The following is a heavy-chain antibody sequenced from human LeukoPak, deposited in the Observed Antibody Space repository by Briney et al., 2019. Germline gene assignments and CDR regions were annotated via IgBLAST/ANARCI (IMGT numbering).Heavy chain of an antibody. CDR2: IYYSGST. D-gene: IGHD2-8*01. CDR3: ARGDCTNAVCPDY. J-gene: IGHJ4*02. Sequence: SETLCLTCTVSGGSISSYYWSWIRQPPGKGLEWIGYIYYSGSTNNNPSLKSRVTISVDTSKNQFSLKLSSVTAADTAVYYCARGDCTNAVCPDYWGQGTLVTVSS. V-gene: IGHV4-59*01. CDR1: GGSISSYY.